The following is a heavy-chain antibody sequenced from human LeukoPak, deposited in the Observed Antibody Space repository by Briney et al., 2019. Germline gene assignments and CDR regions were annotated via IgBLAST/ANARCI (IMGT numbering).Heavy chain of an antibody. CDR2: ISGSGGST. CDR1: GFTVSSNY. Sequence: GGSLRLSCAASGFTVSSNYMSWVRQAPGKGLEWVSAISGSGGSTYYADSVKGRFTISRDNSKNTLYLQMNSLRAEDTAVYYCAKEGIAARRRFFDYWGQGTLVTVSS. J-gene: IGHJ4*02. CDR3: AKEGIAARRRFFDY. V-gene: IGHV3-23*01. D-gene: IGHD6-6*01.